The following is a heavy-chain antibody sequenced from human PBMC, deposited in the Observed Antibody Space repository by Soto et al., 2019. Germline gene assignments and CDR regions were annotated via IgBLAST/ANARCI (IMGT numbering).Heavy chain of an antibody. Sequence: QVQLQQWGAGLLKPSETLSLTCAVYGGSLSGYYWSWIRQPPGKGLEWIGEINHSGSTNYNPSLKSRVTISVDTSKNQFSLKLSSVTAADTAVYYCARRTGYYYGSGSYYPFDPWGQGTLVTVSS. J-gene: IGHJ5*02. CDR1: GGSLSGYY. CDR2: INHSGST. CDR3: ARRTGYYYGSGSYYPFDP. V-gene: IGHV4-34*01. D-gene: IGHD3-10*01.